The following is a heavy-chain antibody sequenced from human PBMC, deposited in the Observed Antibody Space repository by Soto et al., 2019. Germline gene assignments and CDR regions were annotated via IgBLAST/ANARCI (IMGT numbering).Heavy chain of an antibody. D-gene: IGHD6-6*01. J-gene: IGHJ6*02. CDR1: GYTFTGYY. CDR2: INPNSDGT. Sequence: ASVKVSCKASGYTFTGYYMHWVRQAPGQGIEWMGWINPNSDGTNYAQKFQGWVTMTRDTSISTAYMELSRLRSDDTAVYYCAREPAGPSSSSRHYGMDVWGQGTTVTVSS. CDR3: AREPAGPSSSSRHYGMDV. V-gene: IGHV1-2*04.